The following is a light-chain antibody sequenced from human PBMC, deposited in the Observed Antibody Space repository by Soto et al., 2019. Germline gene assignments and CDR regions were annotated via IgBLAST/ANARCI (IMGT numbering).Light chain of an antibody. CDR1: QSIGTY. CDR2: AAS. Sequence: AIRMTQSPSSFSASTGDRVTITCRASQSIGTYLAWYQQIPGRAPKLLIFAASTLQRGVPSRFSGSGSGTDFTPTISCPQSEDFATYYRQKYYIYPPTFGGGTKVEIK. V-gene: IGKV1-8*01. J-gene: IGKJ4*01. CDR3: QKYYIYPPT.